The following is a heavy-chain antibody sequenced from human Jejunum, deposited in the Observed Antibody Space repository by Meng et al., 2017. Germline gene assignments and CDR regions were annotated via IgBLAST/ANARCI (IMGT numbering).Heavy chain of an antibody. CDR1: GYAFTNYG. J-gene: IGHJ4*02. V-gene: IGHV1-18*03. D-gene: IGHD2-21*01. CDR3: ARPAVLNCYNVFYCVH. Sequence: VPLVQSRSEVKKPGPSLTVSCKASGYAFTNYGISLVRQAPGSGREWMGWISTYNGNTNYVQNLHSRVTMTTDTSTSTAYMELRSLISHDLAVYYCARPAVLNCYNVFYCVHWGQGTLVTVSS. CDR2: ISTYNGNT.